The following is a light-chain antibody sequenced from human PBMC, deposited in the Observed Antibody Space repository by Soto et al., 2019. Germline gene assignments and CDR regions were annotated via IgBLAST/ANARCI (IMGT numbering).Light chain of an antibody. V-gene: IGLV2-8*01. Sequence: QSALTQPPSASGSPGQSVTISCTGTSSDVGGYNYVSWYQQHPGNAPKLMIYEVTKRPSGVPDRFSGSKSDNTASLTVSGVQAEDEAYYCCSSYAGSNFVVFGGGTKVTVL. J-gene: IGLJ2*01. CDR2: EVT. CDR1: SSDVGGYNY. CDR3: SSYAGSNFVV.